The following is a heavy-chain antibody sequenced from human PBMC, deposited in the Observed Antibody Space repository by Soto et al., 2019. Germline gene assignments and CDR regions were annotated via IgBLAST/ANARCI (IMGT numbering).Heavy chain of an antibody. D-gene: IGHD2-2*01. Sequence: ASVKVSCKASGYTFTGYYMHWVRQAPGQGLEWMGWINPNSGGTNYAQKFQGWVTMTRDTSISTAYMELSRLRSDDTAVYYCARGSHIVVVPAATDLCFDYWGQGTLVTVSS. CDR3: ARGSHIVVVPAATDLCFDY. CDR2: INPNSGGT. V-gene: IGHV1-2*04. J-gene: IGHJ4*02. CDR1: GYTFTGYY.